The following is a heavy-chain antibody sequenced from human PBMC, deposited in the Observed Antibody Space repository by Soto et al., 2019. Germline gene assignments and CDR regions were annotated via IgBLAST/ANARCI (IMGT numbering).Heavy chain of an antibody. D-gene: IGHD3-22*01. CDR3: ARTGYDSSGYFVEYYFDY. Sequence: QVQLVESGGGVVQPERSLRLSCAASGFTFSNYATHWVRQARGTGLEWVAVISNDGSNPYYADSVKGRFTISRDNSKNTLYLQMNSLRPEGTAVYYCARTGYDSSGYFVEYYFDYWGQGTLVTVSS. CDR2: ISNDGSNP. J-gene: IGHJ4*02. CDR1: GFTFSNYA. V-gene: IGHV3-30-3*01.